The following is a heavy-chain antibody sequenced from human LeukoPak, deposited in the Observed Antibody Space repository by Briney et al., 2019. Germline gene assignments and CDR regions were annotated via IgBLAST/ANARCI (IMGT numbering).Heavy chain of an antibody. V-gene: IGHV4-4*07. CDR2: IYSSGST. CDR1: GGSISSYY. CDR3: ARVADCSSDTSCYRFVDWFDP. Sequence: SETLSLTCTVSGGSISSYYWSWIRQSAGKGLEWIGRIYSSGSTNYSPSLQSRVTISVDTSKNQFSLTLSAVTPADTAVYYCARVADCSSDTSCYRFVDWFDPWGQGTLVTVSS. J-gene: IGHJ5*02. D-gene: IGHD2-2*01.